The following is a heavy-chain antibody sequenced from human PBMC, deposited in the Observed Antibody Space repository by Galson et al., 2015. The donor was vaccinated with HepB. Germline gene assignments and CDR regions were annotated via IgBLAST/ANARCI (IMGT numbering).Heavy chain of an antibody. V-gene: IGHV3-53*01. CDR3: AGPFCTGGSYYPLWY. CDR2: IYSGGTT. D-gene: IGHD2-15*01. Sequence: SLRLSCAASGFTFSNTYMNWVRQAPGKGLEWVSVIYSGGTTYYADYVKGRFTISNDNSKNTLYHHVNNLRADETAVYYCAGPFCTGGSYYPLWYWGQGTLVTVSS. CDR1: GFTFSNTY. J-gene: IGHJ4*02.